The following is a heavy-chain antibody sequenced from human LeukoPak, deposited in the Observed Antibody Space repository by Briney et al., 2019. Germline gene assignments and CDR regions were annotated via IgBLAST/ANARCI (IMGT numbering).Heavy chain of an antibody. Sequence: ASVKVSCKASGYTFRSHGISWVRQAPGQGLEWMGWINCYDGETNYTQKFQGRVTMTRDTSIDTAYMELNSLTSDDTAVYYCARDFKPLGYCGGDCFPTCFDPWGQGTLVTVAS. D-gene: IGHD2-21*01. J-gene: IGHJ5*02. CDR3: ARDFKPLGYCGGDCFPTCFDP. CDR2: INCYDGET. V-gene: IGHV1-18*01. CDR1: GYTFRSHG.